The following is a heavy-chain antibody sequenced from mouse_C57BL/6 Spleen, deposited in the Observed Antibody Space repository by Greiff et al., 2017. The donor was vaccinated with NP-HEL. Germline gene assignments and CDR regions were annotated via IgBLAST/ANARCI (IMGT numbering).Heavy chain of an antibody. CDR1: GFTFSDYG. V-gene: IGHV5-17*01. Sequence: VKLVESGGGLVKPGGSLKLSCAASGFTFSDYGMHWVRQAPEKGLEWVAYISSGSSTIYYADTVKGRFTISRDNAKNTLFLQMTSLRSEDTAMYYCARTLTTVVANYYAMDYWGQGTSVTVSS. J-gene: IGHJ4*01. D-gene: IGHD1-1*01. CDR3: ARTLTTVVANYYAMDY. CDR2: ISSGSSTI.